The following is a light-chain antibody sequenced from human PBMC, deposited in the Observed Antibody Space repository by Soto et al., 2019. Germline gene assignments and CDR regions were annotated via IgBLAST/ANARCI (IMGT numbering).Light chain of an antibody. CDR3: RSYTSSTTLV. J-gene: IGLJ3*02. V-gene: IGLV2-14*01. CDR2: EVS. Sequence: QSALTQPASVSGSPGQAITISCTGTSSDVGGYNYVSWYQQHPGKAPKLMIYEVSNRPSGVSYRFSGSKSGNTASLTISGLQADDEADYYCRSYTSSTTLVFGGGTKLTVL. CDR1: SSDVGGYNY.